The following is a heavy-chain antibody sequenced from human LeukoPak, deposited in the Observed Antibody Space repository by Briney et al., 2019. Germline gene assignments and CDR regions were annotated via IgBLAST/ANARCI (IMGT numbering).Heavy chain of an antibody. D-gene: IGHD3-3*01. CDR1: GFTFSSYG. CDR2: IWYDASNK. Sequence: GRSLRLSCAASGFTFSSYGMHWVRQAPGKGLEWVALIWYDASNKYYADSVKGRFTISRDNSKDTLYLQMNNLRAEDTAVYYCARERSYDVWSGYSRATHYGMDVWGQGTTVTVSS. CDR3: ARERSYDVWSGYSRATHYGMDV. J-gene: IGHJ6*02. V-gene: IGHV3-33*01.